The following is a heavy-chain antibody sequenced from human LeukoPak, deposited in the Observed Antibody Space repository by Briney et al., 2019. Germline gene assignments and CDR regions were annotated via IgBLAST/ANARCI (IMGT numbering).Heavy chain of an antibody. CDR1: GYAFIGYY. Sequence: ASVKVSCKASGYAFIGYYMHWVRQAPGQGLEWMGWINPSTGATKSAQNFQGRITTTRDTSVNTVYMGLSRLTSDDTAIYYCARRPPYYGSGTSNWFDPWGQGTLVIVSS. V-gene: IGHV1-2*02. CDR2: INPSTGAT. J-gene: IGHJ5*02. CDR3: ARRPPYYGSGTSNWFDP. D-gene: IGHD3-10*01.